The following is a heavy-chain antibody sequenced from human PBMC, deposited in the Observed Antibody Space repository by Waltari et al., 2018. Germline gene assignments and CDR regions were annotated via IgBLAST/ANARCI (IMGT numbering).Heavy chain of an antibody. CDR1: GFTLSSSC. V-gene: IGHV3-7*01. CDR2: IKQDXSEK. J-gene: IGHJ4*02. Sequence: EVXLGESGXGLVQPGGSXRLSCDACGFTLSSSCMNWVRQTPGKGXELVAXIKQDXSEKYYADSVXGRFTISRDNAKNSLYLXMNSLRAEXTAVYXCATSGWYCFDXWGQGTLVTVSS. CDR3: ATSGWYCFDX. D-gene: IGHD6-19*01.